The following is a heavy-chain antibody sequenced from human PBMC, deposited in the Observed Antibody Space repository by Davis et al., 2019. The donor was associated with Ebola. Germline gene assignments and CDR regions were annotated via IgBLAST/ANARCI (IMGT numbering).Heavy chain of an antibody. CDR1: GYTFTGYY. CDR2: INPNSGGT. J-gene: IGHJ6*02. V-gene: IGHV1-2*04. D-gene: IGHD5-24*01. CDR3: ARVGYRGYYGMDV. Sequence: AASVKVSCKASGYTFTGYYMHWVRQAPEQGLEWMGWINPNSGGTNYAQKFQGWVTMTRDTSISTAYMELSRLRSEDTAVYYCARVGYRGYYGMDVWGQGTTVTVSS.